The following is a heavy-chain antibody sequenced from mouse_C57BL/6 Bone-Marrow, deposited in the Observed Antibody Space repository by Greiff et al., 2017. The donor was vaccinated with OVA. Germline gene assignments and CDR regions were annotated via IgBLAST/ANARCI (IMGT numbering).Heavy chain of an antibody. V-gene: IGHV1-59*01. J-gene: IGHJ1*03. CDR3: ARDGSSYDWYFDV. D-gene: IGHD1-1*01. Sequence: VQLQQPGAELVRPGTSVKLSCKASGYTFTSYWMHWVKQRPGQGLEWIGVIDPSDSYTNYNQKFKGKATLTVDTSSSTAYMQLSSLTSEDSAVYYCARDGSSYDWYFDVWGTGTTVTVSS. CDR1: GYTFTSYW. CDR2: IDPSDSYT.